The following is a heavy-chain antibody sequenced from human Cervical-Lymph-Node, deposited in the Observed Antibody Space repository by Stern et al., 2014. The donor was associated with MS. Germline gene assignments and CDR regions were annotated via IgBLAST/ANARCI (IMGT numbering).Heavy chain of an antibody. D-gene: IGHD4-17*01. V-gene: IGHV3-9*01. Sequence: QLVQSGGGLEKPGRSLRLSCAASGFTFDDSAMHWVRQAPGQGLEWVSGISWNSGSIAYADSVKGRFTISRDNTKNSLYLQMNSLRAEDTALYYCAKDRNYGDYLSFDHWGQGTPVTVSS. J-gene: IGHJ4*02. CDR3: AKDRNYGDYLSFDH. CDR1: GFTFDDSA. CDR2: ISWNSGSI.